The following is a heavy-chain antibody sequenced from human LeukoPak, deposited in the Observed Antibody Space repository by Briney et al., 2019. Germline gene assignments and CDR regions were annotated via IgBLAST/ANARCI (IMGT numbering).Heavy chain of an antibody. D-gene: IGHD3-3*01. CDR3: ARDFWSGFYNNWFDP. CDR1: GFTFSDYY. CDR2: MSSSGSTI. V-gene: IGHV3-11*01. Sequence: KSGGSLRLSCAASGFTFSDYYMSWIRQAPGKGLEGVLYMSSSGSTIYLADSVKGRFTGSRDNAKNSLSLQMNSLRAEDTAVYYCARDFWSGFYNNWFDPWGQGTLVIVSS. J-gene: IGHJ5*02.